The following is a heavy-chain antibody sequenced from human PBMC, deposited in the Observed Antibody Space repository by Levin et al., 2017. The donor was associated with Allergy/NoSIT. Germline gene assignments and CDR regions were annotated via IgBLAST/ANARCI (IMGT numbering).Heavy chain of an antibody. D-gene: IGHD6-13*01. J-gene: IGHJ4*02. CDR1: GFTFSSYG. Sequence: GGSLRLSCAASGFTFSSYGMHWVRQAPGKGLEWVAVISYDGSNKYYADSVKGRFTISRDNSKNTLYLQMNSLRAEDTAVYYCAKLASGIAAVYWGQGTLVTVSS. V-gene: IGHV3-30*18. CDR3: AKLASGIAAVY. CDR2: ISYDGSNK.